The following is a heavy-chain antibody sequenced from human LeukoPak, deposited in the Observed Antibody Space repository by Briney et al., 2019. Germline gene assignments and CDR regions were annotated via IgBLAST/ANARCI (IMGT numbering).Heavy chain of an antibody. CDR3: ARDLSATVVTPDAFDI. CDR1: GFTFYDYG. V-gene: IGHV3-20*04. D-gene: IGHD4-23*01. J-gene: IGHJ3*02. Sequence: GGSLRLSCAASGFTFYDYGMSWVRQAPGKGLEWVSSIKWNGGSTGYADSVKGRFTISRDNAKNSLYLQMNSLRAEDTALYYCARDLSATVVTPDAFDIWGQGTMVTVSS. CDR2: IKWNGGST.